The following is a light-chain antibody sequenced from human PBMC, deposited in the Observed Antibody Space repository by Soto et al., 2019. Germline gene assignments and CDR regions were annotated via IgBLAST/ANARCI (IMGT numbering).Light chain of an antibody. CDR3: QQYNNWPQAYT. CDR2: GAS. V-gene: IGKV3-15*01. Sequence: EIVMTQSPATLSVSPGERATLSCRASQSFSSNLAWYQQKPGQAPRLLIYGASIRATGIPARFSGSGSGTEFNLTISSKHSEDFAVYYCQQYNNWPQAYTFGQGTKLEIQ. J-gene: IGKJ2*01. CDR1: QSFSSN.